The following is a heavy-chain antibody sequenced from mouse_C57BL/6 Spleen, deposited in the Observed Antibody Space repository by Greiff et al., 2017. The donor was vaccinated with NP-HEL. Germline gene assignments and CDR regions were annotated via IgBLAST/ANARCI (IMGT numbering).Heavy chain of an antibody. D-gene: IGHD2-2*01. V-gene: IGHV3-6*01. CDR3: ARDRYGYDFDY. J-gene: IGHJ2*01. Sequence: EVQLQQSGPGLVKPSQSLSLTCSVTGYSITSGYYWNWIRQFPGNKLEWMGYISYDGSNNYNPSLKNRISITRDTSKNQFFLKLNSVTTEDTATYYCARDRYGYDFDYWGQGTTLTVSS. CDR2: ISYDGSN. CDR1: GYSITSGYY.